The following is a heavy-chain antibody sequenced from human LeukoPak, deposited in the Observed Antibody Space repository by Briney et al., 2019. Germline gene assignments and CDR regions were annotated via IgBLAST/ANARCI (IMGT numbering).Heavy chain of an antibody. V-gene: IGHV1-69*04. J-gene: IGHJ6*02. CDR3: ARLDSSSSQGYFYYYYGMDG. D-gene: IGHD6-6*01. Sequence: ASVKVSCTASGGTFSSYAISWVRQAPGQGLEWMGRIITIFGIANYAQKFQGRVTITADKSTSTAYMELSSLRSEDTAVYYCARLDSSSSQGYFYYYYGMDGWGQGTTVTVSS. CDR2: IITIFGIA. CDR1: GGTFSSYA.